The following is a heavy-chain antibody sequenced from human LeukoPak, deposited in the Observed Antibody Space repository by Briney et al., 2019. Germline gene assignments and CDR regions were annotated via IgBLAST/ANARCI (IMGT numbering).Heavy chain of an antibody. CDR1: GFTFSRYG. D-gene: IGHD2-15*01. V-gene: IGHV3-33*01. CDR3: ARDPRNVGLAP. CDR2: IWYDGSNK. J-gene: IGHJ5*02. Sequence: HPGGSLRLSCAASGFTFSRYGMHWVRQAPGKGLEWVAVIWYDGSNKYYADSVKGRFTISRDNVKNTLYLQMNSLRVEDTAVYYCARDPRNVGLAPWGQGTLVTVSS.